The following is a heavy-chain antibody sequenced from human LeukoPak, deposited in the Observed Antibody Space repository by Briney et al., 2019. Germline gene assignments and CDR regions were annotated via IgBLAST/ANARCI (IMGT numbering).Heavy chain of an antibody. CDR2: ISSSSSYI. CDR3: ARDPGLYSGWSDPFDY. CDR1: GFTFSSYS. D-gene: IGHD6-19*01. V-gene: IGHV3-21*01. Sequence: PGGSLRLSCAASGFTFSSYSMNWVRQAPGKGLEWVSSISSSSSYIYYADSVKGRFAISRDNAKNSLYLQMNSLRAEDTAVYYCARDPGLYSGWSDPFDYWGQGTLVTVSS. J-gene: IGHJ4*02.